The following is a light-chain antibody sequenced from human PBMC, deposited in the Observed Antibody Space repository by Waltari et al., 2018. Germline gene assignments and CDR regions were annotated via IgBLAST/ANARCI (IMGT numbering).Light chain of an antibody. V-gene: IGLV2-23*01. CDR2: EGT. Sequence: QSALTQPASVSGSPGQSITIPCTGTSSDVGTYNLVSWYQQHPGKAPKRMIYEGTKRPSGVSNRFSGSKSGNTASLTISGLQAEDEAHYYCCSYAGGRPHVVFGGGTQLTVL. CDR3: CSYAGGRPHVV. CDR1: SSDVGTYNL. J-gene: IGLJ2*01.